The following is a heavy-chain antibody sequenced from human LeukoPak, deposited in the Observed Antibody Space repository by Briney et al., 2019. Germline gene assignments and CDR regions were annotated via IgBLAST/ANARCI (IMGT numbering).Heavy chain of an antibody. V-gene: IGHV3-74*01. Sequence: PGGSLRLSCAASGFTFSNYWMHWVRQAPGKGLVWVSRINGDGISTGYADSVKGRFTVSRDNAKKTLCLQMNSLRAEDTAVYYCARDVGNFDYWGQGTLVTVSS. CDR2: INGDGIST. CDR3: ARDVGNFDY. J-gene: IGHJ4*02. CDR1: GFTFSNYW.